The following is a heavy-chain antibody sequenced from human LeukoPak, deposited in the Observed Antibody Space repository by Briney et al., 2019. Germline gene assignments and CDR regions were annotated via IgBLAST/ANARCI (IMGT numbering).Heavy chain of an antibody. D-gene: IGHD6-13*01. CDR3: AREPPLAEAGTFDY. CDR1: GGSISTYY. J-gene: IGHJ4*02. V-gene: IGHV4-4*07. Sequence: SETLSLTCTVSGGSISTYYWSWIRQPAGKGLEWIGRIYTSGSTNYNPSLKSRVIMSVDTSKNQFSLKLSSVTAADTAVYYCAREPPLAEAGTFDYWGLGTLVTVSS. CDR2: IYTSGST.